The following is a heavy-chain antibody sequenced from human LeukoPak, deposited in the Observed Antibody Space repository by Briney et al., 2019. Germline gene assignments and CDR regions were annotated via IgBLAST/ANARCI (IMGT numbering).Heavy chain of an antibody. Sequence: NPSGGSTSYAQKFQGRVTMTRDTSTSTVYMELSSLRSEDTAVYYCATRSAGTVGGWFDPWGQGTLVTVSS. D-gene: IGHD6-19*01. V-gene: IGHV1-46*01. CDR3: ATRSAGTVGGWFDP. J-gene: IGHJ5*02. CDR2: NPSGGST.